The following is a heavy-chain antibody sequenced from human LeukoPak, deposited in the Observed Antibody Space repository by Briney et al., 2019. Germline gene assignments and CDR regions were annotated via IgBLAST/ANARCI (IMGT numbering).Heavy chain of an antibody. CDR1: GGSISSYY. V-gene: IGHV4-59*01. CDR3: ARAGSGSYWRERNFDY. CDR2: IYYSGST. D-gene: IGHD1-26*01. J-gene: IGHJ4*02. Sequence: SETLSLTCTVSGGSISSYYWSWIRQPPGKGLEWIGYIYYSGSTNYNPSLKSRVTISVDTSKNQFSLKLSSVTAADTAVYYCARAGSGSYWRERNFDYWGQGTLVTVSS.